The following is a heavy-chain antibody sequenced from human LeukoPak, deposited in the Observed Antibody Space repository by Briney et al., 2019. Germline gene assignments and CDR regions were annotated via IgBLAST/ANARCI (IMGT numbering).Heavy chain of an antibody. D-gene: IGHD5-24*01. V-gene: IGHV1-2*06. CDR2: IAPNTGGT. J-gene: IGHJ3*01. CDR1: GYAFTDYY. CDR3: ARDLPGDGYNSAYDV. Sequence: ASVKVSCKASGYAFTDYYIHWVRQAPGQGLEWMGRIAPNTGGTNYAQRFQGRVTMTRDTSINTANMELRSLTSDDTAVYYCARDLPGDGYNSAYDVWGQGTMVTVSS.